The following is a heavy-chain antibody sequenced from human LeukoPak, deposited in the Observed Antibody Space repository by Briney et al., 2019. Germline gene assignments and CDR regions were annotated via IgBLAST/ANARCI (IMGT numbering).Heavy chain of an antibody. Sequence: ASVKVSCKASGYIFTSYGISWVRQAPGQGLEWMGWISAYNGNTNYAQKLQGRVTMTTDTSTSTAYMELRSLRSDDTAVYYCAMYYYGSGPYWFDPWGQGTLVTVSS. J-gene: IGHJ5*02. CDR1: GYIFTSYG. V-gene: IGHV1-18*01. CDR3: AMYYYGSGPYWFDP. D-gene: IGHD3-10*01. CDR2: ISAYNGNT.